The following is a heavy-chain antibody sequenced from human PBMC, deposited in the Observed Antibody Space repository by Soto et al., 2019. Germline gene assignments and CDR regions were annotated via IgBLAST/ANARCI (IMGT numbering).Heavy chain of an antibody. Sequence: VQLQESGPGLVKPSETLSLTCSVSGGSISNYYWSWIRQPPGKGLEWIWYIHYSGSTNYNPSLKSRVTISVDTSKNQFSLKLNSVTAADTAVYHCARADGDYGDWFDPWGLGTLVTVSS. J-gene: IGHJ5*02. V-gene: IGHV4-59*01. CDR1: GGSISNYY. D-gene: IGHD4-17*01. CDR3: ARADGDYGDWFDP. CDR2: IHYSGST.